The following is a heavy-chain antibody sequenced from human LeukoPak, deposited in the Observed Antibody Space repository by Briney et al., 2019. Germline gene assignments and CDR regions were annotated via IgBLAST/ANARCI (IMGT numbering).Heavy chain of an antibody. Sequence: PGGSLRLSCAASGFTFSSYAMSWVRQAPGKGLEWVSAISGSGGSTYYADSVKGRFTISRDNSKNTLYLQTNSLRAEDTAVYYCAKEVVEYYYGSGSLDYWGQGTLVTVSS. CDR1: GFTFSSYA. CDR3: AKEVVEYYYGSGSLDY. V-gene: IGHV3-23*01. J-gene: IGHJ4*02. CDR2: ISGSGGST. D-gene: IGHD3-10*01.